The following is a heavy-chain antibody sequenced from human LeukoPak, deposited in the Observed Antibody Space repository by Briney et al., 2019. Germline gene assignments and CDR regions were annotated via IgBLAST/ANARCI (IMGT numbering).Heavy chain of an antibody. Sequence: SETLSLTCTVSGGSISSSSYYWGWIRQPPGKGLEWIGSIRYSGSTNYDPSLKSRVTISVDTSKNQFSLKLNSVTAADTAVYYCPRLDWRSGGSASFDYWGQGTLVTISS. CDR2: IRYSGST. V-gene: IGHV4-39*01. J-gene: IGHJ4*02. CDR3: PRLDWRSGGSASFDY. CDR1: GGSISSSSYY. D-gene: IGHD6-6*01.